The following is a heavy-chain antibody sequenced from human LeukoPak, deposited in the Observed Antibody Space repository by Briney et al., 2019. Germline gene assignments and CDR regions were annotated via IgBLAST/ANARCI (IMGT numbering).Heavy chain of an antibody. V-gene: IGHV4-59*08. CDR1: GGSISSYY. J-gene: IGHJ4*02. D-gene: IGHD2-2*01. CDR2: IYYSGST. Sequence: SETLSLTCTVSGGSISSYYWSWIRQPPGKGLEWIGYIYYSGSTNYNPSLKSRVTISVDTSKNQFSLKLTSVTAADTAVYYCASGWGCNSTSCYYMPRYFDYWGQGTLVTVSS. CDR3: ASGWGCNSTSCYYMPRYFDY.